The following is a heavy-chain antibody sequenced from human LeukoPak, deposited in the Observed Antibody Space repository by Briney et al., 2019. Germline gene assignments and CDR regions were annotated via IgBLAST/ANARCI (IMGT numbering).Heavy chain of an antibody. J-gene: IGHJ4*02. V-gene: IGHV4-31*03. CDR2: IYHSGST. CDR3: ARTYSSSWYYFDY. D-gene: IGHD6-13*01. Sequence: PSQTLSLTCTVSDGSISSGGYYWSWIRQHPGKGLEWIGYIYHSGSTYYNPSLKSRVTISVDTSKNQFSLKLSSVTAADTAVYYCARTYSSSWYYFDYWGQGTLVTVSS. CDR1: DGSISSGGYY.